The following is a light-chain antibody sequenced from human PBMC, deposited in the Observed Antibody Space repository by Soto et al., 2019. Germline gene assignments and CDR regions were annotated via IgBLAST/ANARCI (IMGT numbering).Light chain of an antibody. Sequence: VLTQSPGTLSLSPGERATLSCRASQSVGSHLAWYQQKPGQAPRLVISGASSRTSGIPDRFSASGSGTDFTLTISRLEPEDFAVYYCQQYSRAPLTFGQGTKVDIK. CDR2: GAS. CDR3: QQYSRAPLT. V-gene: IGKV3-20*01. J-gene: IGKJ1*01. CDR1: QSVGSH.